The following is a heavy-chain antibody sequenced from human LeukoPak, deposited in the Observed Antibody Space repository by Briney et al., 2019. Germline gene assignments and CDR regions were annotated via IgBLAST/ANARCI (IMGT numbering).Heavy chain of an antibody. J-gene: IGHJ6*03. D-gene: IGHD6-6*01. CDR2: IYHTGNT. V-gene: IGHV4-38-2*01. CDR1: GYSISSGYY. CDR3: ARAGGSSSPYYYYYMDV. Sequence: PSETLSLTCAVAGYSISSGYYWAWIRQPPGRGLEWIANIYHTGNTCYDPSLNSRVTMSVDTSKNQFSLRLSSVTAADTAVYYCARAGGSSSPYYYYYMDVWGKGTTVTVSS.